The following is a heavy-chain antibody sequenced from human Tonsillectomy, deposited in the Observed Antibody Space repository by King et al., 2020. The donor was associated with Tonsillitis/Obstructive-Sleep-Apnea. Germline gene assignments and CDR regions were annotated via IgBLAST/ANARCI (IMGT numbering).Heavy chain of an antibody. V-gene: IGHV3-74*01. CDR2: INSDGSST. CDR3: AREVYSSSSPIDY. J-gene: IGHJ4*02. D-gene: IGHD6-6*01. Sequence: VQLVESGGGLVQPGGSLRLSCAASGFTFSSYWMHWVRQAPGRGLVWVSRINSDGSSTSYADSVTGRFTISRDNAKNTLYLQMNSLRAEDTAVYYCAREVYSSSSPIDYWGQGTLVTVSS. CDR1: GFTFSSYW.